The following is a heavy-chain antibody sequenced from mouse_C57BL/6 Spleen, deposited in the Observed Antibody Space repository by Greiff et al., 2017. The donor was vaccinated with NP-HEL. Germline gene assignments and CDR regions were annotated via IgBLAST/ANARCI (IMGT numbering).Heavy chain of an antibody. CDR3: ARGNYYVMDY. CDR2: INPSTGGT. Sequence: VQLQQSGPELVKPGASVKISCKASGYSFTGYYMNWVKQSPEKSLEWIGEINPSTGGTTYNQKFKAKATLTVDKSSSTAYMQLKSLTSEDSAVYYCARGNYYVMDYWGQGTSVTVSS. V-gene: IGHV1-42*01. J-gene: IGHJ4*01. CDR1: GYSFTGYY. D-gene: IGHD2-1*01.